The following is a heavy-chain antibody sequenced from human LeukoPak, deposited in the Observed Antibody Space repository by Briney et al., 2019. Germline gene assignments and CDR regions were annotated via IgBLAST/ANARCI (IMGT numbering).Heavy chain of an antibody. J-gene: IGHJ4*02. V-gene: IGHV3-53*01. Sequence: GRSLRLSCAASGFTFSSYGMSWVRQAPGKGLEWVSVIYSGGSTYYADSVKGRFTISRDNSKNTLYLQMNSLRAEDTAVYYCARDSPLSSGSFDYWGQGTLVTVSS. CDR1: GFTFSSYG. CDR2: IYSGGST. CDR3: ARDSPLSSGSFDY. D-gene: IGHD3-22*01.